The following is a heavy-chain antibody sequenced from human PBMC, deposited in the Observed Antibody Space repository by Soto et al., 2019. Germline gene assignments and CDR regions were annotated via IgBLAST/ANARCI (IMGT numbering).Heavy chain of an antibody. V-gene: IGHV3-23*01. D-gene: IGHD3-16*01. J-gene: IGHJ4*02. CDR2: ISSGGTTT. Sequence: PGGSLRLSCAASGFTFSTHAMSWVRQAPGKGLEWVSSISSGGTTTFYAASVEGRFTISIDKSKNTLKLQLNSLRADDTAVYFCAKEGGTIGGWFGRKFDSWGQGTQVTVSS. CDR1: GFTFSTHA. CDR3: AKEGGTIGGWFGRKFDS.